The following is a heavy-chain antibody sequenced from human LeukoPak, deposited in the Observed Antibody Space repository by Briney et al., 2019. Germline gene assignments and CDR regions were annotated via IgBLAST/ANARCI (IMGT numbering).Heavy chain of an antibody. V-gene: IGHV3-23*01. D-gene: IGHD2-21*02. CDR3: ARGGHDFNPFYW. Sequence: GGSLRLSCAASGFTFSTHAMGWVRQAPGKGLEWVSSIKGSGGDPFYADSVKGRFTISRDNSKNTLFLQLNSLRAEDSAVYYCARGGHDFNPFYWWGQGTLVTVSS. CDR1: GFTFSTHA. CDR2: IKGSGGDP. J-gene: IGHJ4*02.